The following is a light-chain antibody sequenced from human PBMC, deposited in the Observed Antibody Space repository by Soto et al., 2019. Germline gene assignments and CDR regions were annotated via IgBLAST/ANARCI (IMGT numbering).Light chain of an antibody. V-gene: IGKV3-15*01. CDR3: QQYKNWPHT. CDR1: QSVSGY. CDR2: GAS. Sequence: EIVMTQSPATLSLSPGERATLSCRASQSVSGYLAWYQQKPGQSPRLLIYGASTRATGIPARFSGSGSGTEFTLTINSLQSEDFAVYYCQQYKNWPHTFGQGTKVDIK. J-gene: IGKJ2*01.